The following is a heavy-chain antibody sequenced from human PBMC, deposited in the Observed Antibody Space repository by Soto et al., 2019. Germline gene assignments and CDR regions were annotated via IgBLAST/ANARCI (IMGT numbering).Heavy chain of an antibody. CDR1: GGSISSSSYY. CDR3: ARIQLWTPYYYYYMDV. V-gene: IGHV4-39*07. J-gene: IGHJ6*03. CDR2: VNYSGST. D-gene: IGHD5-18*01. Sequence: PSETLSLTCTVSGGSISSSSYYWAWIRQPPGKGLEWIGEVNYSGSTNYNPSLKSRVTISVDTSKNQFSPKLSSVTAADTAVYYCARIQLWTPYYYYYMDVWGKGTTVTVSS.